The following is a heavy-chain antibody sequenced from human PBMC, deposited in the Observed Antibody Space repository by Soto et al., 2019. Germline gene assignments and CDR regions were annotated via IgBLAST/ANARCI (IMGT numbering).Heavy chain of an antibody. CDR1: GGSISSGGYY. V-gene: IGHV4-31*03. J-gene: IGHJ5*02. CDR2: IYYSGST. CDR3: ERDLTPNRDCTNGVCYIGNWFDP. D-gene: IGHD2-8*01. Sequence: SETLSLTCTVSGGSISSGGYYWSWIRQHPGKGLEWIGYIYYSGSTYYNPSLESRVTISVDTSKNQFSLKLSSVTAADTAVYYCERDLTPNRDCTNGVCYIGNWFDPWGQGTLVTVSS.